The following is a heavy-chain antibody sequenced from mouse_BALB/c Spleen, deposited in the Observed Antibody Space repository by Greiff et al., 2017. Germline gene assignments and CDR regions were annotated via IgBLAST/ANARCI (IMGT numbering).Heavy chain of an antibody. Sequence: EVQLVESGGGLVQPGGSLRLSCATSGFTFTDYYMSWVRQPPGKALEWLGFIRNKANGYTTEYSASVKGRFTISRDNSQSILYLQMNTLRAEDSATYYCARDGNWDVFAYWGQGTLVTVSA. J-gene: IGHJ3*01. CDR1: GFTFTDYY. D-gene: IGHD4-1*01. CDR2: IRNKANGYTT. CDR3: ARDGNWDVFAY. V-gene: IGHV7-3*02.